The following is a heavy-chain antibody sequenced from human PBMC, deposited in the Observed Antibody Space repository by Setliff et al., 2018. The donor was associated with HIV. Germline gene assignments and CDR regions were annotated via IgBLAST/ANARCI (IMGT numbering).Heavy chain of an antibody. D-gene: IGHD3-16*01. Sequence: PSETLSLTCAVYGGSFSGYYWGWLRQSPGKGLEWIGSIYFNGKTYNNPSLKSRVIMSVDRSRSQLSLKVNSVTAADTATYYCARHVIGVVMLYSWDAFDYWGRGTLVTVSS. J-gene: IGHJ4*02. V-gene: IGHV4-39*01. CDR3: ARHVIGVVMLYSWDAFDY. CDR1: GGSFSGYY. CDR2: IYFNGKT.